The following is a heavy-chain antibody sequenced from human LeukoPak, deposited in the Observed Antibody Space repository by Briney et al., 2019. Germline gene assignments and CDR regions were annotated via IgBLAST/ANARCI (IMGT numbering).Heavy chain of an antibody. CDR1: GGSISSGYYY. D-gene: IGHD1-26*01. J-gene: IGHJ4*02. CDR3: ARGRWISGSYYNFDY. Sequence: PSQTLSLTCTVSGGSISSGYYYWGWIRQPPGKGLEWIATINYSGTTHYNPSLKSRVTISADTSNNQFSLQLNSVTAADTAIYYCARGRWISGSYYNFDYWGQGTLVTVSS. CDR2: INYSGTT. V-gene: IGHV4-39*07.